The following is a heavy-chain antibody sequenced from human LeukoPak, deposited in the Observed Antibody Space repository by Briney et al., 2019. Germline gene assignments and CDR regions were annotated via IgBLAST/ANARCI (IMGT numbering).Heavy chain of an antibody. CDR1: GGSISSSIYY. V-gene: IGHV4-39*07. D-gene: IGHD2-15*01. CDR2: VFYNGAT. Sequence: PSETLSLTCIVSGGSISSSIYYWAWVRQPPGKGLEWIGTVFYNGATQYSPSLKSRVTISVDTSKNQFSLKLSSVTAADTAVYYCASTLGYCSGGSCYRYYFDYWGQGTLVAVSS. CDR3: ASTLGYCSGGSCYRYYFDY. J-gene: IGHJ4*02.